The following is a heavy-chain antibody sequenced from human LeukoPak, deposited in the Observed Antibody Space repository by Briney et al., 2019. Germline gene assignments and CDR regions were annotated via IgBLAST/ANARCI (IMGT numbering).Heavy chain of an antibody. CDR3: ARDPVPAAAWYFDY. D-gene: IGHD2-2*01. J-gene: IGHJ4*02. CDR2: IWYDGSNK. V-gene: IGHV3-33*01. CDR1: GFTFSSYG. Sequence: GGSLRLSCAASGFTFSSYGMHWVRQAPGKGLEWVAVIWYDGSNKYYADSVKGRFTISRDNSENALYLQMNSLRAEDTAVYYCARDPVPAAAWYFDYWGQGTLVTVSS.